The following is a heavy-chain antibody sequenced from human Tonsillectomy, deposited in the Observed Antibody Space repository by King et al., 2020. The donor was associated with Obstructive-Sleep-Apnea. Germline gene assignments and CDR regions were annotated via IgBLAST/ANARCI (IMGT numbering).Heavy chain of an antibody. CDR1: DGSISSYY. J-gene: IGHJ4*02. Sequence: VQLQESGPGLVKPSETLSLTCTGSDGSISSYYWSWIRQPPGKGLEWIGYIYYSETTNYNPSLKSRVTISMATSKNQLSLRLSAVTAADTAVYYCARLGSGYLFDYWGQGALVTVSS. CDR3: ARLGSGYLFDY. CDR2: IYYSETT. D-gene: IGHD5-12*01. V-gene: IGHV4-59*08.